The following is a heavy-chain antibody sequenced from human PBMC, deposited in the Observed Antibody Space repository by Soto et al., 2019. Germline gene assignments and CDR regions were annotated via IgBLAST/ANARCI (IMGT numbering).Heavy chain of an antibody. CDR3: AKNSLYLEMNSLRAEDTAVYYCARESEDLTSNFDY. Sequence: PSETLSLTCTVSGGSISSYYWSWIRQPPGKGLEWIGYIYYSGSTNYNPSLKSRVTISVDTSKNQFSLKLSSMKGRFTISRDNAKNSLYLEMNSLRAEDTAVYYCARESEDLTSNFDYWGQGTLVTVSS. CDR1: GGSISSYY. D-gene: IGHD3-10*01. J-gene: IGHJ4*02. V-gene: IGHV4-59*01. CDR2: IYYSGST.